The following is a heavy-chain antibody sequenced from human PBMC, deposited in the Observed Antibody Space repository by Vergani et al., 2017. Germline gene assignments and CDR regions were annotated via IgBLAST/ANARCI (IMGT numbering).Heavy chain of an antibody. J-gene: IGHJ6*03. CDR1: GRSISSYY. Sequence: QVQLQESGPGLVKPSETLSLTCTVSGRSISSYYWSWIRQPPGKGLEWIGYIYYSGSTNYNPSLKSRVTISVDTSKNQFSLKLSSVTAADTAVYYCARVGHYDFWSGRGYYYYYMDVWGKGTTVTVSS. D-gene: IGHD3-3*01. V-gene: IGHV4-59*01. CDR3: ARVGHYDFWSGRGYYYYYMDV. CDR2: IYYSGST.